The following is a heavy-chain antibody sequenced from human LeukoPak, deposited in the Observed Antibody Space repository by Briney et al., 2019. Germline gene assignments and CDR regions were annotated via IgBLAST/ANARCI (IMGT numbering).Heavy chain of an antibody. CDR2: ISGSDGST. CDR1: GFTFSSYA. CDR3: AKDSAKKYDDY. Sequence: GGSLRLSCAASGFTFSSYAMSWVRQAPGKGLEWVSSISGSDGSTNYADSVKGRFTISRENSKNTLYLQMNSLRAEDTAVYYCAKDSAKKYDDYWGQGTLVTVSS. D-gene: IGHD2/OR15-2a*01. V-gene: IGHV3-23*01. J-gene: IGHJ4*02.